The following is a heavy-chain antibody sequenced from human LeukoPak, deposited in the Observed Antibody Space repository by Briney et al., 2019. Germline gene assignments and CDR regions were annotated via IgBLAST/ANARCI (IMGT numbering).Heavy chain of an antibody. CDR1: GGSISSGNYY. V-gene: IGHV4-39*01. J-gene: IGHJ4*02. CDR3: ARHMTTVVSFDH. Sequence: PSETLSLTCTVSGGSISSGNYYWGWIRQPPGKGLEWIGSIYYSGSTYYNPSLKSRVTISVDTSKNQFSLKLSSVTAADTAVYYCARHMTTVVSFDHWGQGTLVTVSS. CDR2: IYYSGST. D-gene: IGHD4-23*01.